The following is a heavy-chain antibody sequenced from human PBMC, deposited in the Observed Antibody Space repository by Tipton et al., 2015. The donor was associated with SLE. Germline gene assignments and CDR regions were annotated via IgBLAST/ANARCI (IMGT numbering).Heavy chain of an antibody. J-gene: IGHJ3*02. CDR1: GGTFSSYA. V-gene: IGHV1-69*05. D-gene: IGHD6-13*01. Sequence: QLVQSGAEVKKPGSSVKVSCKASGGTFSSYAISWVRQAPGQGLEWMGGIIPIFGTANYAQKFQGRVTITTDESTSTAYMELSSLRSEDTAVYYYARDAAAGTGFAFDIWGQGTMVTVSS. CDR2: IIPIFGTA. CDR3: ARDAAAGTGFAFDI.